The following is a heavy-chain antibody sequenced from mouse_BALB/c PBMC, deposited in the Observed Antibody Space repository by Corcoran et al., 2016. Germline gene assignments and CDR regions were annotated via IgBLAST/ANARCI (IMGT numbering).Heavy chain of an antibody. CDR1: GFDFSRYW. D-gene: IGHD1-1*01. CDR2: INPDSSTI. Sequence: EVKLLEYGGGLVQPGGSLKLSCAASGFDFSRYWMSWVRQAPGKGLEWIGEINPDSSTINYMPSLKDKFIISRDNAKNTLYLQMSKVRSEDTALYYCARLHYYGLFAYWGQGTLVTVSA. J-gene: IGHJ3*01. CDR3: ARLHYYGLFAY. V-gene: IGHV4-1*02.